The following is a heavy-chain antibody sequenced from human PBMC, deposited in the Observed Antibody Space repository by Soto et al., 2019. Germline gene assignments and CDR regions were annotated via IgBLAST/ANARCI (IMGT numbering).Heavy chain of an antibody. D-gene: IGHD3-22*01. CDR2: IIPIFGTA. CDR3: SRERIGTMIVVVTSGFDF. J-gene: IGHJ2*01. CDR1: GGTFSSYA. V-gene: IGHV1-69*12. Sequence: QVQLVQSGAEVKKPGSSVKVSCKASGGTFSSYAIGWVRQAPGQGLEWMGGIIPIFGTANYAQKFQGRVTITADESTSTAHMELRSLRSEDTAVYYCSRERIGTMIVVVTSGFDFWGRGTLFTVSS.